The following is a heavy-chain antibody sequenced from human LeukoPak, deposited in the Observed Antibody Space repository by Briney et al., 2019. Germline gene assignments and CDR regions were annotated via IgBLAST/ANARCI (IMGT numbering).Heavy chain of an antibody. CDR2: ISGSGRST. Sequence: PGGSLRLSCAASGFTFSSYAMSWVRQAPGKGLEWVSAISGSGRSTYYADSVKGRFTISRENSKNTLYLQMNSLRAEDTAVYYCAKDLEYSSGWSDAFDIWGQGTMVTVSS. J-gene: IGHJ3*02. D-gene: IGHD6-19*01. V-gene: IGHV3-23*01. CDR1: GFTFSSYA. CDR3: AKDLEYSSGWSDAFDI.